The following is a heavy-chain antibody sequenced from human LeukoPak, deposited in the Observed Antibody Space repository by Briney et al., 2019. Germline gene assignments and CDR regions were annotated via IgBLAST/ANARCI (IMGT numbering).Heavy chain of an antibody. J-gene: IGHJ4*02. CDR2: INHSGSA. V-gene: IGHV4-34*01. D-gene: IGHD4-11*01. Sequence: KTSETLSLTCAVSGGPFSGYYWTWIRQPPGKGLEWIGEINHSGSANYNPSLMSRVTISLDTSKNHFSLNLSSVTAADTAVYYCARGQGTVTTHWGQGTLVAVSS. CDR3: ARGQGTVTTH. CDR1: GGPFSGYY.